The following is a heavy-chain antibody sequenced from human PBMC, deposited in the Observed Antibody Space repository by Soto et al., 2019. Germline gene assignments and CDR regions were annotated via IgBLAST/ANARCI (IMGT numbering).Heavy chain of an antibody. V-gene: IGHV4-4*02. CDR1: GGSISSSNW. CDR3: ASLKADSSGWYDYYYYGMDV. CDR2: IYHSGST. D-gene: IGHD6-19*01. J-gene: IGHJ6*02. Sequence: PSETLSLTCAVSGGSISSSNWWSWVRQPPGKGLEWIGEIYHSGSTNYNPSLKSRVTISVDKSKNQFSLKLSSVTAADTAVYYCASLKADSSGWYDYYYYGMDVWGQGTTVTVSS.